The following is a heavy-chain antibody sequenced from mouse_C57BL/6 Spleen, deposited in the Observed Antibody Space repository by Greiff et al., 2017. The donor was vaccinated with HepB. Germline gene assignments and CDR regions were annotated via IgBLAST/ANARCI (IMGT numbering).Heavy chain of an antibody. CDR1: GYTFTSYW. V-gene: IGHV1-85*01. CDR3: ARGAASDY. D-gene: IGHD3-3*01. CDR2: IYPRDGST. J-gene: IGHJ2*01. Sequence: VQLQQPGAELVKPGASVKLSCKASGYTFTSYWMHWVKQRPGQGLEWIGWIYPRDGSTKYNEKFKGKATLTVDTSSSTAYMELHSLTSEDSAVYFCARGAASDYWGQGTTLTVSS.